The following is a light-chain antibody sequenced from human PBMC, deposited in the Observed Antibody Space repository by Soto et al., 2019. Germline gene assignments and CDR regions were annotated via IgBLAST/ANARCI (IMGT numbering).Light chain of an antibody. J-gene: IGLJ2*01. Sequence: QSALTQPASVSGSPGQSITISCTGTSSDVGDYDYVSWYHQHPGKAPKLMIYDVSYRPSGVSDRFSGSKSGNTASLTISGLQAEDEADYYCSSYTSSSTVVFGGGTKLTVL. V-gene: IGLV2-14*03. CDR1: SSDVGDYDY. CDR3: SSYTSSSTVV. CDR2: DVS.